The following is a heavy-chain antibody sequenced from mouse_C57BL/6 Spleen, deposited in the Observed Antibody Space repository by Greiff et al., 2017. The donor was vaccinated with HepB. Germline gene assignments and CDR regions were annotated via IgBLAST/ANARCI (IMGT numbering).Heavy chain of an antibody. CDR2: IYPGDGDT. CDR1: GYAFSSYW. Sequence: VKLMESGAELVKPGASVKISCKASGYAFSSYWMNWVKQRPGKGLEWIGQIYPGDGDTNYNGKFKGKATLTADKSSSTAYMQLSSLTSEDSAVYFCARYYSNYGYFDVWGTGTTVTVSS. V-gene: IGHV1-80*01. CDR3: ARYYSNYGYFDV. D-gene: IGHD2-5*01. J-gene: IGHJ1*03.